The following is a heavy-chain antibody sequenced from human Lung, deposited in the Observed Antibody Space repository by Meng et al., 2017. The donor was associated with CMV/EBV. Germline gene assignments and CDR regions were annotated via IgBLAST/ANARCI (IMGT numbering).Heavy chain of an antibody. CDR2: INHSGST. V-gene: IGHV4-34*01. Sequence: SQTLSLTXAVYGGSFSGYYWSWIRQPPGKGLEWIGEINHSGSTNYNPSLKSRVTISVDTSKNQFSLKLSSVTAADTAVYYCARATYYDFWSGYPYFDYWGQGXLVTVSS. D-gene: IGHD3-3*01. J-gene: IGHJ4*02. CDR3: ARATYYDFWSGYPYFDY. CDR1: GGSFSGYY.